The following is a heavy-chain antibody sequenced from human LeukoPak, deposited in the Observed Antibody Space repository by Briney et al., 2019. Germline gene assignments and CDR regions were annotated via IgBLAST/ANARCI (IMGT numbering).Heavy chain of an antibody. V-gene: IGHV3-23*01. Sequence: GGSLRLSCAASGFTFSSYGMSWVRQAPGKGLEWVSAISGSGGSTYYADSVKGRFTISRDNSKSTLYLQMNSLRAEDTAVYYCAKEREQWLDTYYFDYWGQGTLVTVSS. J-gene: IGHJ4*02. CDR2: ISGSGGST. CDR3: AKEREQWLDTYYFDY. D-gene: IGHD6-19*01. CDR1: GFTFSSYG.